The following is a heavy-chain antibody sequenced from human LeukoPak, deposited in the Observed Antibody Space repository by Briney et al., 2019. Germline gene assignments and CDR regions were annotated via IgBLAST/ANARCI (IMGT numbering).Heavy chain of an antibody. CDR2: ISVSGLST. J-gene: IGHJ4*02. CDR1: GFTFSSYT. V-gene: IGHV3-23*01. CDR3: ARSLGTTVTRAFGC. Sequence: PGGSLRLSCAASGFTFSSYTMSWVRQAPGKGLEWVSAISVSGLSTYYADSVKGRFTISRDNSKSTLYLQMNSLRAEDTAVYYCARSLGTTVTRAFGCWGQGTLVTVSS. D-gene: IGHD4-17*01.